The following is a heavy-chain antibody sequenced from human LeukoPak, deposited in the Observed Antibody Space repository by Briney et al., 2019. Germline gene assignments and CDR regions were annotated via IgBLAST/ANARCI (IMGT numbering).Heavy chain of an antibody. CDR2: IKQDGSEK. V-gene: IGHV3-7*01. Sequence: SGGSLRLSCAASGFTFSRSWMTWVRQAPGKGLECVANIKQDGSEKHYVDSVKGRFTISRDNGKNSLYLQMNSLRAEDTAVYYCARDEVGYFDYWGQGTLVTVSS. J-gene: IGHJ4*02. CDR1: GFTFSRSW. CDR3: ARDEVGYFDY.